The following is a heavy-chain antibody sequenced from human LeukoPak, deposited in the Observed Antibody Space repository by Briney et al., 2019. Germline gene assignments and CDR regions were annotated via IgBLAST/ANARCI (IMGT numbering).Heavy chain of an antibody. J-gene: IGHJ6*02. Sequence: ASVKVSCKASGYTFTGYYMHWVRQAPGQGLEWMGWINPNSGGTNYAQKFQGRVTMTRDTSISTAYLELSRLRSDDTAVYYCARDLSSSKTYYYYYGRDVWGQGATVTVSS. D-gene: IGHD2-2*01. CDR2: INPNSGGT. V-gene: IGHV1-2*02. CDR3: ARDLSSSKTYYYYYGRDV. CDR1: GYTFTGYY.